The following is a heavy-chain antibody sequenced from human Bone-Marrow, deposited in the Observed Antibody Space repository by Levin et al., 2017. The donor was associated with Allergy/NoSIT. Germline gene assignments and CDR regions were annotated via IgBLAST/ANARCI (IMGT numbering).Heavy chain of an antibody. Sequence: SVKVSCKASGGTFSSYAISWVRQAPGQGLEWMGRIIPILGIANYAQKFQGRVTITADKSTSTAYMELSSLRSEDTAVYYCAREEVLTWTAYDILTGSFDYWGQGTLVTVSS. D-gene: IGHD3-9*01. CDR2: IIPILGIA. V-gene: IGHV1-69*04. J-gene: IGHJ4*02. CDR1: GGTFSSYA. CDR3: AREEVLTWTAYDILTGSFDY.